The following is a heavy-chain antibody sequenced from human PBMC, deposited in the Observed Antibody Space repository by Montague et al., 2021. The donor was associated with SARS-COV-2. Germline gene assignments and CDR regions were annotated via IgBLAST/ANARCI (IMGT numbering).Heavy chain of an antibody. CDR1: GGSISDYY. Sequence: SETLSLTCSVSGGSISDYYWSWIRQPAGKGLEWIGRIYTSGSTNYNPSLKSRVTISVDTSKNQFSLKLSSVTAADTAVYYCARADFWCGYLYFDYWGQGTLVTVSS. J-gene: IGHJ4*02. V-gene: IGHV4-4*07. D-gene: IGHD3-3*01. CDR3: ARADFWCGYLYFDY. CDR2: IYTSGST.